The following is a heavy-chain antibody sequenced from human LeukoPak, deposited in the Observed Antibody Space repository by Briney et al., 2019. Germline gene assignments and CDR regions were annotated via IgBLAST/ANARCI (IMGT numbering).Heavy chain of an antibody. CDR2: ISSSSAYI. Sequence: GGSLRLSCAASGFTFSDYAMDWVRQAPGRGLEWVSAISSSSAYIYYADSVKGRFTISRDNAKKSVSLQMNSLRAEDTAVYYCARIFRYQLVDYYALDVWGQGTTVTVPS. CDR1: GFTFSDYA. J-gene: IGHJ6*02. D-gene: IGHD2-2*01. CDR3: ARIFRYQLVDYYALDV. V-gene: IGHV3-21*01.